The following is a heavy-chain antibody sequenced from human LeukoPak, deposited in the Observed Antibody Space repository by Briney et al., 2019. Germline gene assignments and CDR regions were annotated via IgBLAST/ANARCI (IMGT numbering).Heavy chain of an antibody. CDR2: ISAYNGNT. CDR3: ARDQAASNTQVRFCLD. Sequence: ASVKVSCKASGYTFTSYGISWVRQAPGQGLEWMGWISAYNGNTNFAQKLRGRVTMTTDTSTSTAYMDLRSLRSDDTAVYYCARDQAASNTQVRFCLDWGQGTLVTVSS. CDR1: GYTFTSYG. V-gene: IGHV1-18*01. J-gene: IGHJ4*02. D-gene: IGHD3-9*01.